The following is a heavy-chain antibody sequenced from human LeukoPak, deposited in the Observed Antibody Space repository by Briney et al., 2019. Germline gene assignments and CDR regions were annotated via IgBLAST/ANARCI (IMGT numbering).Heavy chain of an antibody. CDR1: GLTFSSYA. CDR2: ISGNGGSI. V-gene: IGHV3-23*01. CDR3: AKDPRSYIVTTMLFQY. D-gene: IGHD5-12*01. J-gene: IGHJ4*02. Sequence: GGSLRLSCAASGLTFSSYAMSWVRQAPGKGLEWVSGISGNGGSIYYADSVKGRFTISRDNSKNTLYLQINSLRAEDTAVYYCAKDPRSYIVTTMLFQYWGQGTLVTVSS.